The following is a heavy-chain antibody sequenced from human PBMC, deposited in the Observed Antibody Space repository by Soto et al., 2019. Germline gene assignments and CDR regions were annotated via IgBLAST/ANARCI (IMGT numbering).Heavy chain of an antibody. CDR1: GLSITNNY. CDR2: IYYTGNT. CDR3: ARANWYSEY. V-gene: IGHV4-59*13. Sequence: SETLSLTCTVCGLSITNNYWSWIRQPPGKGLEWIGYIYYTGNTNYDPSLKSRVTMSVDTSKNQFSLNLASLTAADTAIYYCARANWYSEYWGQGTLVTVSS. D-gene: IGHD1-1*01. J-gene: IGHJ4*02.